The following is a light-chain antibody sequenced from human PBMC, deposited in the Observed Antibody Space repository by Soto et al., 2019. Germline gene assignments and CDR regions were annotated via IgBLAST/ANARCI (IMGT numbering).Light chain of an antibody. CDR1: SSNIGTGYD. V-gene: IGLV1-40*01. Sequence: QLVLTQPPSVSGAPGQRVTISCTGSSSNIGTGYDVHWYQQFPGTAPKLLIYGNNNRPSGVPDRFSGSKSGTSASLAITGLQAEDEADYYCQSYDSRLSGYVFGTGTQLTVL. J-gene: IGLJ1*01. CDR2: GNN. CDR3: QSYDSRLSGYV.